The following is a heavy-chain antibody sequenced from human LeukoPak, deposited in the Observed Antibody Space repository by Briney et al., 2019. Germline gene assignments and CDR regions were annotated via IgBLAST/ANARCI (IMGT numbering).Heavy chain of an antibody. CDR2: IYYSGST. CDR3: ARETAMVTRHFDY. CDR1: GGSISSYY. V-gene: IGHV4-39*07. D-gene: IGHD5-18*01. Sequence: SETLSLTCTVSGGSISSYYWSWIRQPPGKGLEWIGSIYYSGSTYYNPSLKSRVTISVDTSKNQFSLKLSSVTAADTAVYYCARETAMVTRHFDYWGQGTLVTVSS. J-gene: IGHJ4*02.